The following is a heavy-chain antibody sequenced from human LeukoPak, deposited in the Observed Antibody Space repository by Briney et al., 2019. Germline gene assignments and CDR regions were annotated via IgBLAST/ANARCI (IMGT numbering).Heavy chain of an antibody. V-gene: IGHV3-30*02. CDR3: AKAGERGNWFDP. Sequence: GGSLRLSCAASGFTFSSYGMHWVRQAPGKGLEWVAFVQYDGSNKYYADSVKGRFTISRDNSKNTLYLQINSLRVEDTAVYYCAKAGERGNWFDPWGQGTLVTVSS. J-gene: IGHJ5*02. D-gene: IGHD3-10*01. CDR2: VQYDGSNK. CDR1: GFTFSSYG.